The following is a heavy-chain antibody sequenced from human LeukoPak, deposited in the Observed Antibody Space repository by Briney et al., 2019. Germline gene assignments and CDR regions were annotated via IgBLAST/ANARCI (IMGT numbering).Heavy chain of an antibody. D-gene: IGHD3-22*01. V-gene: IGHV3-30*02. CDR1: GFTFSSYG. Sequence: GGSLRLSCAASGFTFSSYGMHWVRQAPGKGLERVAFIRYDGSNKYYADSVKGRFTISRDNSKNTLYLQMNSLRAEDTAVYYCAKDHGTYYYDSSGPWGQGTLVTVSS. CDR2: IRYDGSNK. J-gene: IGHJ5*02. CDR3: AKDHGTYYYDSSGP.